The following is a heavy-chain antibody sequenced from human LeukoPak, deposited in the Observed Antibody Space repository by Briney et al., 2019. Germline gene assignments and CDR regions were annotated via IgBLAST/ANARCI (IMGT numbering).Heavy chain of an antibody. J-gene: IGHJ4*02. Sequence: PSETLSLTCAVYGGSFSGYYWSWIRQPPGKGLEWIGEINHSGSTNYNPSLKSRVTISVDTSKNQFSLKLTSVTAADTAVYYCARQGPTRTIDYWGQGTLVTVSS. CDR1: GGSFSGYY. D-gene: IGHD1/OR15-1a*01. CDR2: INHSGST. CDR3: ARQGPTRTIDY. V-gene: IGHV4-34*01.